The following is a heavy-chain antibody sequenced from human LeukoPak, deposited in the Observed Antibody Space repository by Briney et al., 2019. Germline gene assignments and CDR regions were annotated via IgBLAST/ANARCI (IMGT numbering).Heavy chain of an antibody. CDR3: AKDTPDAYYDY. J-gene: IGHJ4*02. CDR2: IRNDGSIK. V-gene: IGHV3-30*02. CDR1: GFTFSIYG. Sequence: GGSLRLSCAASGFTFSIYGMHWVRQAPGKGLGWVAFIRNDGSIKYYADSVKGRFTISRDNSKNTQYLQMNSLRAEDTALYYCAKDTPDAYYDYWGQGTLVTVSS.